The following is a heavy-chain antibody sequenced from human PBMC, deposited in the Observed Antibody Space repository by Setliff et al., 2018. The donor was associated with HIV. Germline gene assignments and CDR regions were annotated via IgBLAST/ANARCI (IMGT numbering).Heavy chain of an antibody. V-gene: IGHV4-34*01. J-gene: IGHJ5*02. CDR1: GGSFSGYY. D-gene: IGHD6-19*01. Sequence: SKTLSLTCAVYGGSFSGYYWSWIRQPPGKGLECIGEINHSGSTNHNPSLKSRVTISVDTSKKQFSLRLSSVTAADTAVYYCASVGSGWSHNWFDPWGQGTLVTVSS. CDR3: ASVGSGWSHNWFDP. CDR2: INHSGST.